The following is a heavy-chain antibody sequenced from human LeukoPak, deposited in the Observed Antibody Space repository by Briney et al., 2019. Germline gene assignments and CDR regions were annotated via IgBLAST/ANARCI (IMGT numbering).Heavy chain of an antibody. CDR2: ISSSSYTI. Sequence: HPGGSLRLSCAASGFTFNNYNMNWVRQAPGKGLEWISHISSSSYTINYADSVKGRFTVSRDNVKKSLYLQMSSLRVEDTAVYYCAREAEQWNGNWFDPWGQGTLVTVSS. CDR1: GFTFNNYN. V-gene: IGHV3-48*04. J-gene: IGHJ5*02. CDR3: AREAEQWNGNWFDP. D-gene: IGHD6-19*01.